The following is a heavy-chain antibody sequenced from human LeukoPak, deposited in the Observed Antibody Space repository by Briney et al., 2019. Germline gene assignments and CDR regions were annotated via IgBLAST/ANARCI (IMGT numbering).Heavy chain of an antibody. D-gene: IGHD3-22*01. CDR1: GYTFTGYY. CDR3: ARALGGTYYYDSSGTNGGY. J-gene: IGHJ4*02. CDR2: INPNSGGT. V-gene: IGHV1-2*02. Sequence: ASVKVSCKASGYTFTGYYMHWVRQAPGQGLEWMGWINPNSGGTNYAQKFQGRVTMTRDTSISTAYMELSRLRSDDTAVYYCARALGGTYYYDSSGTNGGYWGQGTLVTVSS.